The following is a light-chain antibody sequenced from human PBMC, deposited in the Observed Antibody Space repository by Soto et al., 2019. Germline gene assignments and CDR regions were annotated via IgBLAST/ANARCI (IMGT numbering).Light chain of an antibody. CDR3: QQYGGSPSIT. V-gene: IGKV3-20*01. J-gene: IGKJ5*01. CDR2: GES. Sequence: EIVLTQSPGTLSLSPGEGATLSCRASQILSSNYLAWYQQKPGQAPRLLIYGESRRATGIPDRFSGSGSGTDFTLAIRRLEPEDSAVYYCQQYGGSPSITFSQGTRLEIK. CDR1: QILSSNY.